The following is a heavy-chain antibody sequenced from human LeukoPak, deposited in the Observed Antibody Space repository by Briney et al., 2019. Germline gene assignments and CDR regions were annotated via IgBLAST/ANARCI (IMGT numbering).Heavy chain of an antibody. CDR3: ARLITAFQAFDS. D-gene: IGHD3-16*01. CDR1: GVSISSSNSY. CDR2: IYYSGNT. Sequence: SETLSLTCTVSGVSISSSNSYWGWIRQPPGKGLEWIGSIYYSGNTYYNASLKSQVSISIDRSKNQFSLRLTSVTAADTAVYYCARLITAFQAFDSWGQGTLVTVSS. J-gene: IGHJ4*02. V-gene: IGHV4-39*01.